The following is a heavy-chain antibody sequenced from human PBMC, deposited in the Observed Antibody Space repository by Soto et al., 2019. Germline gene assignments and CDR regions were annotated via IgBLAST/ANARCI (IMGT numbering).Heavy chain of an antibody. Sequence: PGGSLRLSCAASGFTFSRYAMSWVRQAPGKGLEWVSAISGSGGSTYYADSVKGRFTISRDNSKNTLYLQMNSLRAQDTAVYYCAKGTAANYYGMDVRGQVTTVTVPS. CDR3: AKGTAANYYGMDV. D-gene: IGHD6-13*01. J-gene: IGHJ6*02. CDR2: ISGSGGST. CDR1: GFTFSRYA. V-gene: IGHV3-23*01.